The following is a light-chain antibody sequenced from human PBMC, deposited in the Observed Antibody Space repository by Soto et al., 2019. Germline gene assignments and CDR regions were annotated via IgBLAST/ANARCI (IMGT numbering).Light chain of an antibody. CDR2: AAS. CDR3: QQANSFPFT. V-gene: IGKV1-12*01. CDR1: QGIASW. J-gene: IGKJ3*01. Sequence: DIQMTQSPSSVSASVGDRVTITCRASQGIASWLAWYQQKSGEAPNLLIYAASNLQSGVPSRFSGSGSGTDFTLTISILQPEDSATYYCQQANSFPFTFGPGTKVDIK.